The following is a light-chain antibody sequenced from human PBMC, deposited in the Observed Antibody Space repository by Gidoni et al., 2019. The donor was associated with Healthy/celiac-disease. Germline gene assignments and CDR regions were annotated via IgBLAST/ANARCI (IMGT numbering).Light chain of an antibody. J-gene: IGKJ4*01. CDR1: QSVSSY. Sequence: EIVLTQSPATLSLSPGERATLSCRASQSVSSYLAWYQQKPGQAPRLLIYDASNSATGIPARFSGSGSGTDVTLTISSLVHEDYAVYYCQQRSNWLALTFGGGTKVEIK. CDR2: DAS. CDR3: QQRSNWLALT. V-gene: IGKV3-11*01.